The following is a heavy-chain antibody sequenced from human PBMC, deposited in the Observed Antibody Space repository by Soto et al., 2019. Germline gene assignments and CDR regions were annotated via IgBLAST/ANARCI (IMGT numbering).Heavy chain of an antibody. V-gene: IGHV4-4*02. Sequence: TETLYHTSAVSGGTISSSNWWSWVRQPPGKGLEWIGEIDQSGSTNYNQYLKSQGNKSVDKPTNQNYLKQRSMTAQDTEVNYCAREGSSSDNYYYYGMDVWGQGTTVS. CDR1: GGTISSSNW. J-gene: IGHJ6*02. CDR2: IDQSGST. CDR3: AREGSSSDNYYYYGMDV. D-gene: IGHD6-6*01.